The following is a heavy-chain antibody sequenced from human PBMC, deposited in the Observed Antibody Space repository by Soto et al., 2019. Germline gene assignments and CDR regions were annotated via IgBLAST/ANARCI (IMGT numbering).Heavy chain of an antibody. J-gene: IGHJ6*02. D-gene: IGHD3-10*01. V-gene: IGHV1-18*01. CDR1: GYTFTNYD. Sequence: QVHLVQSGAEVKKPGASVKVSCTASGYTFTNYDINWVRQAPGQGLEWMGWISTYTGNTNYAQKLQCRVTMTTDPSTSTAYMELRSLRSDDTAVYYCARGYYYGSGRPTPGGMDVWGQGTTVTVSS. CDR3: ARGYYYGSGRPTPGGMDV. CDR2: ISTYTGNT.